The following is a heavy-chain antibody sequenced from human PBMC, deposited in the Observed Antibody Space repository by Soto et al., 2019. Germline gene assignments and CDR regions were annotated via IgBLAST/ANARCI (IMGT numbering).Heavy chain of an antibody. CDR3: ARDRASLVRGIIPRWFDP. J-gene: IGHJ5*02. Sequence: SETLSLTCAVYGGSFSGYYWSWIRQPPGKGLEWIGEINHSGNTNYNPSLKSRVTISVDTSKNQFSLKLSSVTAADTAVYYCARDRASLVRGIIPRWFDPWGQGTLVT. D-gene: IGHD3-10*01. CDR2: INHSGNT. V-gene: IGHV4-34*01. CDR1: GGSFSGYY.